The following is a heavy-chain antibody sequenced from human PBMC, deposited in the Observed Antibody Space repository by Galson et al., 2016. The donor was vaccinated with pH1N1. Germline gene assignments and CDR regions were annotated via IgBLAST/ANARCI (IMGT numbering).Heavy chain of an antibody. V-gene: IGHV5-10-1*01. Sequence: QSGAEVKEPGESLTISCKGSASSFTSYWISWVRQMPGKGLEWMGRINPRDSYTDYSPSFQGHVTISTDESISTAYLKWSTLKASDTAIYYCATGPSPDYWGPGPLVIVSS. CDR2: INPRDSYT. J-gene: IGHJ4*02. CDR1: ASSFTSYW. CDR3: ATGPSPDY.